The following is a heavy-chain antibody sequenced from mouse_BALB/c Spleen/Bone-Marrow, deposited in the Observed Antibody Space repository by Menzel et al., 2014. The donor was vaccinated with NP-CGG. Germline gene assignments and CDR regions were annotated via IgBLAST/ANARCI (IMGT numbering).Heavy chain of an antibody. V-gene: IGHV2-2*02. Sequence: QVQLKQSGPGLVQPSQSLSITCTVSGFSLSYYGVHWIRQSPGKGLEWLGVIWSGGITDYNASFISRLSISKDNSKSXVFLTMNSLQANDTAIYYCARSPSMDYWGPGTSVTVSS. CDR2: IWSGGIT. J-gene: IGHJ4*01. CDR1: GFSLSYYG. CDR3: ARSPSMDY.